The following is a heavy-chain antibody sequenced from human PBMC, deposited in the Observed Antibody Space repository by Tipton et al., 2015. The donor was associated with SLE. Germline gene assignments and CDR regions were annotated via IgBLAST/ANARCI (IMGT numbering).Heavy chain of an antibody. CDR2: INTYTGGP. D-gene: IGHD5-12*01. CDR3: ARDAPNAIVATTNPFDI. Sequence: QVQLVQSGSELKKPGASVKVSCKASGYTFTDYAINWVRQAPGQGLEWMGWINTYTGGPTYAQAFTGRFVFSLDTSVTTAYLQITSLKAEDTAIYYCARDAPNAIVATTNPFDIWGQGTMVTVSS. V-gene: IGHV7-4-1*02. CDR1: GYTFTDYA. J-gene: IGHJ3*02.